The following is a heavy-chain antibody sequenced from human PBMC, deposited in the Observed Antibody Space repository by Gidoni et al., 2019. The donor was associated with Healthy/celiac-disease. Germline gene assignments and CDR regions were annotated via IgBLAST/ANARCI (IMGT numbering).Heavy chain of an antibody. CDR1: GYTFTGYY. CDR2: INPNSGGT. D-gene: IGHD3-22*01. V-gene: IGHV1-2*06. J-gene: IGHJ5*02. CDR3: ARDRGYYYDSSGYLDP. Sequence: QVQLVQSGAEVKKPGAYVKVSCKASGYTFTGYYMHWVRQAPGQGLEWMGRINPNSGGTNYAQKFQGRVTMTRDTSISTAYMELSRLRSDDTAVYYCARDRGYYYDSSGYLDPWGQGTLVTVSS.